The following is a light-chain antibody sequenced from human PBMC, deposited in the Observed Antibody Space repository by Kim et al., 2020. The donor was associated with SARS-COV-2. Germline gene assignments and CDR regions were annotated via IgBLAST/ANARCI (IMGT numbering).Light chain of an antibody. V-gene: IGKV1-39*01. Sequence: SASVGDSVTITCRASQTISTDLTWYQQKPGKAPKLLIYDASSLQSGVPSRFSGSGSGTDFTLTISNLQPEDFATYYCQQSYNLITFGQGTRLEIK. J-gene: IGKJ5*01. CDR1: QTISTD. CDR3: QQSYNLIT. CDR2: DAS.